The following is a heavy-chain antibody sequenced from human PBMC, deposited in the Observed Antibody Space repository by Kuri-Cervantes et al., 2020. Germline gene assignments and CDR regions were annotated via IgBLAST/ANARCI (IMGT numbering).Heavy chain of an antibody. D-gene: IGHD2-2*01. Sequence: SETLSLTCAVYGRSFSGYYWSWIRQPPGKRLEWIGEINHSGSTNYNPSLKSRVTISVDTSKNQFSLKLSSVTAADTAVYYCARGPLARSSTSCYDYWGQGTLVTVSS. CDR3: ARGPLARSSTSCYDY. V-gene: IGHV4-34*01. CDR1: GRSFSGYY. J-gene: IGHJ4*02. CDR2: INHSGST.